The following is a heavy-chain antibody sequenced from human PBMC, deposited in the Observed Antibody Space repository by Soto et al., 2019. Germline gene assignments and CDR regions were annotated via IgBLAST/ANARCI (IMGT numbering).Heavy chain of an antibody. Sequence: EVQLVESGGGLVQPGRSLRLSCAASGFTFDDYAMHWVRQAPGKGLEWVSGISWNSGSIAYADSVKGRFTISRDNAKNSLYLQMNSLRAEDTALYYCAKDRSSYVPHYFDYWGQGTLVTVSS. CDR3: AKDRSSYVPHYFDY. V-gene: IGHV3-9*01. CDR1: GFTFDDYA. CDR2: ISWNSGSI. D-gene: IGHD3-16*01. J-gene: IGHJ4*02.